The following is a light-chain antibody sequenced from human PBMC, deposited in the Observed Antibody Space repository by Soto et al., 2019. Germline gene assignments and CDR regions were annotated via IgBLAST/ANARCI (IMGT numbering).Light chain of an antibody. Sequence: QSALTQPASVSGSPGQSITISCTGSSSDVGSYNLVSWYQQHPNKAPKLLIYEVTNRPSGVSNRFSGSKSGNTASLTISGLQAEDEADYFCCSYAGSSTLIFGGGTKVTVL. V-gene: IGLV2-23*02. J-gene: IGLJ2*01. CDR3: CSYAGSSTLI. CDR2: EVT. CDR1: SSDVGSYNL.